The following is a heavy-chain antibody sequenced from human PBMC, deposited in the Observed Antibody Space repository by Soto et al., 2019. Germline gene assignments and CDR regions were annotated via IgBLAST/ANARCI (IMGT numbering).Heavy chain of an antibody. CDR1: GGSVSSNGYY. D-gene: IGHD5-18*01. CDR2: IYYSGST. CDR3: ARESGRYTYGFSWFDP. V-gene: IGHV4-61*08. Sequence: QVQLQESGPGLVKPSETLSLTCIVSGGSVSSNGYYWSWIRQPPGKGLEWIGHIYYSGSTKYNPSLKSRVAISVDTSKNQFSLKLTSVAVADTAVYYCARESGRYTYGFSWFDPWGQGTLVIVSS. J-gene: IGHJ5*02.